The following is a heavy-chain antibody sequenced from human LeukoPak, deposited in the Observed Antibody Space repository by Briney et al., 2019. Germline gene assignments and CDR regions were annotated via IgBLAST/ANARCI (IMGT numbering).Heavy chain of an antibody. V-gene: IGHV4-39*01. J-gene: IGHJ5*02. CDR2: IYYSGST. D-gene: IGHD3-10*01. Sequence: SETLSLTCTVSGGSISSSSYYWGWIRQPPGKGLEWIGSIYYSGSTYYNPSLKSRVTISVDTSKNQFSLKLSSVTAADTAVYYCARGLPSVWAMVRGVNQRYNWFDPWGQGTLVTVSS. CDR3: ARGLPSVWAMVRGVNQRYNWFDP. CDR1: GGSISSSSYY.